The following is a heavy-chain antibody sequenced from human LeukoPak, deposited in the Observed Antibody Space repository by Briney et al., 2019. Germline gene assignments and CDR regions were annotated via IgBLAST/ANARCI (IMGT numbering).Heavy chain of an antibody. J-gene: IGHJ4*02. CDR3: AREPPESYHFDY. V-gene: IGHV1-46*01. CDR2: INPSGGST. D-gene: IGHD2-2*01. CDR1: GYTFTSYY. Sequence: ASVKVSCKASGYTFTSYYMHWVRQAPGQGLGWMGIINPSGGSTSYAQKFQGRVTMTRDMSTSTVYMELTNLRSEDTAMYYCAREPPESYHFDYWGQGTLVTVSS.